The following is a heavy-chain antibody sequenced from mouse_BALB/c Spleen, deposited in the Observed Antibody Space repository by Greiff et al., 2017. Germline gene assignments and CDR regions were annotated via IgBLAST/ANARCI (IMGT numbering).Heavy chain of an antibody. Sequence: QVQLKESGPGILQPSQTLSLTCSFSGFSLSTSGMGVSWIRQPSGKGLEWLAHIYWDDDKRYNPSLKSRLTISKDTSSNQVFLKITSVDTADTATYYCARGVWYFDYWGQGTTLTVSS. CDR3: ARGVWYFDY. V-gene: IGHV8-12*01. D-gene: IGHD2-10*02. CDR1: GFSLSTSGMG. J-gene: IGHJ2*01. CDR2: IYWDDDK.